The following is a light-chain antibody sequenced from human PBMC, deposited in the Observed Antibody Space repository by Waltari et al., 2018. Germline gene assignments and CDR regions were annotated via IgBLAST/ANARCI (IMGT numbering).Light chain of an antibody. V-gene: IGKV1-39*01. CDR2: AAS. CDR1: QSISSY. J-gene: IGKJ5*01. CDR3: QQSSSTPQST. Sequence: DIQMTQSPSSLSASVAARVTITCRASQSISSYLNWYQQKPGRAPKLLIYAASSLRSGVPSRFSGSGSGTDFTLTISSLQPEDFATYYCQQSSSTPQSTFGQGTRLEIK.